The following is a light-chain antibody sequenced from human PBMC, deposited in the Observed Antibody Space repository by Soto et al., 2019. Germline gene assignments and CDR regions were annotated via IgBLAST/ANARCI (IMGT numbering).Light chain of an antibody. J-gene: IGKJ1*01. CDR3: QQYGSSGT. CDR2: GAS. Sequence: EIVLTRCPGTLSLSLGERDTLSCRASQRISNYYFACYQQKPGQAPRLLIYGASIRATGIPDRCSGSGSGTDFPLTISRLEPEDFAVYYCQQYGSSGTFGQGTRVDIK. CDR1: QRISNYY. V-gene: IGKV3-20*01.